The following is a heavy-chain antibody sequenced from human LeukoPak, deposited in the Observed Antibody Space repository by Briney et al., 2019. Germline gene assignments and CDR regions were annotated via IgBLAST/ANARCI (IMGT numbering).Heavy chain of an antibody. CDR2: ISYDGSNK. CDR1: GFTFSSYA. D-gene: IGHD3-9*01. V-gene: IGHV3-30-3*01. J-gene: IGHJ4*02. Sequence: QPGGSLRLSCAASGFTFSSYAMHWVRQAPGKGLEWVAVISYDGSNKYYADSVKGRFTISRDNSKNTLYLQMNSLRAEDTAVYYCARRDRSYDILTGYYSHGEDFDYWGQGTLVTVSS. CDR3: ARRDRSYDILTGYYSHGEDFDY.